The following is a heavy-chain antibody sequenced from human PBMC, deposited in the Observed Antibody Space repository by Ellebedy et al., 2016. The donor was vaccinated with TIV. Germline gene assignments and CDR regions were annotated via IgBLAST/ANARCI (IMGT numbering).Heavy chain of an antibody. D-gene: IGHD3-10*01. V-gene: IGHV1-18*01. CDR2: ISAYNGNT. CDR1: GYTSTSYG. J-gene: IGHJ4*02. Sequence: ASVKVSCKASGYTSTSYGISWVRQAPGQGLEWMGWISAYNGNTNYAQKFQGRATMTEDTSTDTAYMELSSLRSEDTAIYYCATSNTDPGPLYGSPIYYKHLVSWGQGTLVTVSS. CDR3: ATSNTDPGPLYGSPIYYKHLVS.